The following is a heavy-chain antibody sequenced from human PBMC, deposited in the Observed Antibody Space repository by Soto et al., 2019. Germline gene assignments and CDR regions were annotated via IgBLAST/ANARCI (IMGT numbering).Heavy chain of an antibody. D-gene: IGHD4-4*01. CDR1: GFTVSSNY. J-gene: IGHJ4*02. Sequence: PGGSLRLSCAATGFTVSSNYMSWVRQAPGKGLEWVSVIYRDGRTDYADSVKGRFTISRHISKNTLHLQMNSLRAADTAVYYCARHGGDYSNYYLDYWGQGTLVTVSS. CDR3: ARHGGDYSNYYLDY. CDR2: IYRDGRT. V-gene: IGHV3-53*04.